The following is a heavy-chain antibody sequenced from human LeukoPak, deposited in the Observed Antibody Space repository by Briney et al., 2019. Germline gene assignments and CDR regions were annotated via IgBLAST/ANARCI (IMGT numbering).Heavy chain of an antibody. CDR1: GFTFSSYA. V-gene: IGHV3-23*01. Sequence: GGSLRLSCAASGFTFSSYAMSWVRQAPGKGLEWVSIIYSSGGSTYYADSVKGRFTISRDNSKNTLYLQMNSLRAEDTAVYCCAKDGRGSSSGSPYYFDYWGEGTLVTVSS. CDR2: IYSSGGST. D-gene: IGHD3-22*01. J-gene: IGHJ4*02. CDR3: AKDGRGSSSGSPYYFDY.